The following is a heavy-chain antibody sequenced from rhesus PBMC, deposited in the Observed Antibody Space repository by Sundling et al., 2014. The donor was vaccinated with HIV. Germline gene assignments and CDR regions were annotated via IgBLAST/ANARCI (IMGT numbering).Heavy chain of an antibody. V-gene: IGHV4S2*01. CDR2: IYGGDGST. CDR1: GVSISSNY. Sequence: QVQLQESGPGVVKPSETLPLTCAVSGVSISSNYWRWIRQAPGKGLEWIGRIYGGDGSTDYNPSLKSRVSISTDTSKNHFSLRLNSVTAADTAVYFCARGYHGGWSRYFDFWGPGVLLTVSS. J-gene: IGHJ4*01. CDR3: ARGYHGGWSRYFDF. D-gene: IGHD6-37*01.